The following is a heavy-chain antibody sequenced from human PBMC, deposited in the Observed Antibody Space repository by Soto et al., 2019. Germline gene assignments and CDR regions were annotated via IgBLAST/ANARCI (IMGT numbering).Heavy chain of an antibody. CDR3: AAVYRDTAMAQSPPPFDY. Sequence: GASVKVSCKASGFTFTSSAMQWVRQARGQRLEWIGWIVVGSGNTNYAQKFQERVTITRDMSTSTAYMELSSLRSEDTAVYYCAAVYRDTAMAQSPPPFDYWGQGTLVTVSS. V-gene: IGHV1-58*02. CDR1: GFTFTSSA. CDR2: IVVGSGNT. J-gene: IGHJ4*02. D-gene: IGHD5-18*01.